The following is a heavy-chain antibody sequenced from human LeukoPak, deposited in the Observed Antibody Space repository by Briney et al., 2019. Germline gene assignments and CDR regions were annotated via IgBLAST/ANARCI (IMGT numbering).Heavy chain of an antibody. V-gene: IGHV4-4*02. CDR3: ARPRLGATPFDAFDI. Sequence: SETLSLTCAVSGGSISSSNWWSWVRQPPGKGLEWIGSIYYSGSTYFNPSLKSRVTISVDTSKNQFSLKLSSVTAADTAVYYCARPRLGATPFDAFDIWGQGTMVTVSS. CDR2: IYYSGST. J-gene: IGHJ3*02. D-gene: IGHD1-26*01. CDR1: GGSISSSNW.